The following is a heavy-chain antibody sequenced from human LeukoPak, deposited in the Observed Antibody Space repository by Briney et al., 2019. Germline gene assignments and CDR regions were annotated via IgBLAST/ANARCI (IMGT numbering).Heavy chain of an antibody. CDR3: AAAMGYRSSWYPAYYYGMDV. D-gene: IGHD6-13*01. CDR1: GGSISSYY. J-gene: IGHJ6*02. CDR2: IYYSGST. Sequence: PSETLSLTCTVSGGSISSYYWSWIRQPPGKGLEWIGYIYYSGSTKYNPSLKSRVTISVDTSKNQFSLKLSSVTAADTAGHCCAAAMGYRSSWYPAYYYGMDVWGQGTTVTVSS. V-gene: IGHV4-59*01.